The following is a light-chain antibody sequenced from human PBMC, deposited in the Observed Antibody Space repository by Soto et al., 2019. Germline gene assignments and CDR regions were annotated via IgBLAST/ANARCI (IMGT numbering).Light chain of an antibody. CDR1: QSVNSK. CDR2: GAS. CDR3: QQYNDWPLT. J-gene: IGKJ4*01. Sequence: EKVMTQSPATLSVSPGERATLSCRASQSVNSKLAWYQQKPGQAPRLLLYGASTRATGIPARFSGSASGTEFTLTSSILQSEDSAVYDCQQYNDWPLTFGGGTKVEIK. V-gene: IGKV3-15*01.